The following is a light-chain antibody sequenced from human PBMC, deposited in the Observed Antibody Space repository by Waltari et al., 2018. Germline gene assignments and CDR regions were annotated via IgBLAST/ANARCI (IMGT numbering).Light chain of an antibody. Sequence: VLPQSPAPLSFSPGARATLPCRASQSVGRTLAWYQQKPGQAPRLLIYGASIRATGIPDRFSGGGSGTDFSLGINRLEPEDFAVYYCQHYVSLPATFGQGTKVEIK. V-gene: IGKV3-20*01. CDR3: QHYVSLPAT. CDR2: GAS. J-gene: IGKJ1*01. CDR1: QSVGRT.